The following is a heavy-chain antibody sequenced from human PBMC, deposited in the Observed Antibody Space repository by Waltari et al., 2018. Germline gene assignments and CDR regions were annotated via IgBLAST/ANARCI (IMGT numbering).Heavy chain of an antibody. CDR3: ARLGTMVRHGMDV. CDR2: INQSGST. Sequence: QVQLQQWGAGLLKPSETLSLTCAVYGGSFSGYYWSWIRQPPGKGLEWIGEINQSGSTNYNPSLKSRVTISVDTSKNQFSLKLSSVTAADTAVYYCARLGTMVRHGMDVWGQGTTVTVSS. D-gene: IGHD3-10*01. CDR1: GGSFSGYY. V-gene: IGHV4-34*01. J-gene: IGHJ6*02.